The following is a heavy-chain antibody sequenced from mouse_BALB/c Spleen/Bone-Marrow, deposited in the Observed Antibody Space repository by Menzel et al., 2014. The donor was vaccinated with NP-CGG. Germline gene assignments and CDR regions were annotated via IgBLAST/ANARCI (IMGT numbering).Heavy chain of an antibody. CDR3: ARSRGNWDDFDY. Sequence: DVKLVESGGGLVQPGGSRKLSCAVSGFTFSSFGMHWVRQAPEKGLEWVAYISSGSTSIFYADTLKGRFTISRDNPKNTLFLQTTSLRSEDTAMYYCARSRGNWDDFDYWGQGTTLTVSS. V-gene: IGHV5-17*02. CDR1: GFTFSSFG. J-gene: IGHJ2*01. CDR2: ISSGSTSI. D-gene: IGHD4-1*01.